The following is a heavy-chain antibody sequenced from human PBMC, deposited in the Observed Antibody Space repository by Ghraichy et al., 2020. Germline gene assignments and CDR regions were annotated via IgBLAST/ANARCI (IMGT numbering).Heavy chain of an antibody. V-gene: IGHV4-39*01. Sequence: SETLSLTCTVSGGSISSSSYYWGWIRQPPGKGLEWIGSIYYSGTTYYNPSLKSRVTISVDTSKNQFSLKLSSVTAADTAVYYCARRRSRTVTTEFDPWGQGTLVTVSS. CDR2: IYYSGTT. CDR3: ARRRSRTVTTEFDP. D-gene: IGHD4-17*01. J-gene: IGHJ5*02. CDR1: GGSISSSSYY.